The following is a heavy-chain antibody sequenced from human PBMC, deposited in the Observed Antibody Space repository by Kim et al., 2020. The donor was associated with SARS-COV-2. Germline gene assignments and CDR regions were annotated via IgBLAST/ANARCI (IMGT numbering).Heavy chain of an antibody. J-gene: IGHJ4*02. CDR3: ARGLVKDFDY. D-gene: IGHD1-26*01. Sequence: SETLSLTCAVYGGSFSGYYWSWIRQPPGKGLEWIGEINHSGSTNYNPSLKSRVTISVDTSKNQFSLKLSSVTAADTAVYYCARGLVKDFDYWGQGTLVTV. CDR1: GGSFSGYY. V-gene: IGHV4-34*01. CDR2: INHSGST.